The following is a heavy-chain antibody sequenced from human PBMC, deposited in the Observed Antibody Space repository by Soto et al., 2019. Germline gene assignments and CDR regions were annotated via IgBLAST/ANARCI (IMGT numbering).Heavy chain of an antibody. J-gene: IGHJ4*02. CDR2: IYYSGST. CDR1: GGSISSGDYY. V-gene: IGHV4-30-4*01. D-gene: IGHD2-2*01. CDR3: ASAPFVVVPAAIYY. Sequence: PSETLSLTCTVSGGSISSGDYYWSWIRQPPGKGLEWIGYIYYSGSTYYNPSLKSRVTISVDTSKNQFSLKLSSVTAADTAVYYCASAPFVVVPAAIYYWGQGTLVTVSS.